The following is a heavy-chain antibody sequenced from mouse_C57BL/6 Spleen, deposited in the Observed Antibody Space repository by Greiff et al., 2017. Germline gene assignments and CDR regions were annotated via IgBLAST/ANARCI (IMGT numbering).Heavy chain of an antibody. V-gene: IGHV1-55*01. J-gene: IGHJ4*01. Sequence: QVQLQQPGAELVKPGASVKMSCKASGYTFTSYWITWVKQRPGQGLEWIGDIYPGSGSTNYNGKFKGKATLTADKSSSTAYMQLSSLTSEDSAVYFCARKGAMDYWGQGTSVTVSS. CDR2: IYPGSGST. CDR3: ARKGAMDY. CDR1: GYTFTSYW.